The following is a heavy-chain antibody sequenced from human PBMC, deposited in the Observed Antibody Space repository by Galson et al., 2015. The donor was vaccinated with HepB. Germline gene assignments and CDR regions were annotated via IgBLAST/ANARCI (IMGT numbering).Heavy chain of an antibody. CDR3: AGEADNYAFLAYFEY. CDR1: GGTFRSYG. CDR2: INPLFGTA. J-gene: IGHJ4*02. D-gene: IGHD3-16*01. V-gene: IGHV1-69*13. Sequence: SVKVSCKASGGTFRSYGISWVRQAPGQGLEWMGGINPLFGTATYAQKFQGRVTITADASSTTVYMELSSLRSEDTAVYYCAGEADNYAFLAYFEYWGQGTLVTVSS.